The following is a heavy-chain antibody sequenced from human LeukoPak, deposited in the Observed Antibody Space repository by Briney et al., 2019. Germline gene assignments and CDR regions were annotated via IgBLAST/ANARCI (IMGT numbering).Heavy chain of an antibody. CDR2: ISYDGSNK. CDR3: ARSPASSWYESLNIYYYYYYGMDV. V-gene: IGHV3-30*04. D-gene: IGHD6-13*01. Sequence: PGGSLRLSCAASGFTFSSYAMHWVRQAPGKGLEGLAVISYDGSNKYYADSVKGRFTISRDNSKNTLYLQMNSLRAEDTAVYYCARSPASSWYESLNIYYYYYYGMDVWGKGTTVTVSS. CDR1: GFTFSSYA. J-gene: IGHJ6*04.